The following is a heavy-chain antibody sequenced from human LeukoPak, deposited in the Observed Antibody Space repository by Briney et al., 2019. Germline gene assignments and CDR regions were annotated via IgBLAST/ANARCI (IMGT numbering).Heavy chain of an antibody. D-gene: IGHD4-17*01. CDR3: ARDEDYGIFVNVDY. V-gene: IGHV1-69*06. CDR2: IIPIFGTT. Sequence: ASVKVSCKASGGTFNSYAISWVRQAPGQGLEWMGGIIPIFGTTNYARKFRGRVTLTADKSTRTAYMELSSLRSDDTAVYYCARDEDYGIFVNVDYWGQGTLVTVSS. J-gene: IGHJ4*02. CDR1: GGTFNSYA.